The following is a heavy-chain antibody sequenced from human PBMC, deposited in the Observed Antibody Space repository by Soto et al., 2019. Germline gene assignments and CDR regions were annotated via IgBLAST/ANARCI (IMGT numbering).Heavy chain of an antibody. Sequence: GGSLRLSCAASGFTFSSYSMNWVRQAPGKGLEWVSYISSSSRTIYYADSVKGRFTISRDNAKNTLYLQMNSLRAEDTAVYYCARDVEATGDWGQGTLVTVSS. J-gene: IGHJ4*02. CDR2: ISSSSRTI. D-gene: IGHD1-26*01. CDR3: ARDVEATGD. CDR1: GFTFSSYS. V-gene: IGHV3-48*04.